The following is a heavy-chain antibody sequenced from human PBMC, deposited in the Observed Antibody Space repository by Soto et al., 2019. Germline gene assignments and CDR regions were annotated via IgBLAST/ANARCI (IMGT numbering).Heavy chain of an antibody. J-gene: IGHJ3*02. CDR1: GGTFRTES. D-gene: IGHD2-21*01. Sequence: QVQLVQSGAEVKKPGSSVKVSCKASGGTFRTESINWVRQAPGRGLEWMGGIIPVFGTSDYAQKFQGRVKITADESTTVYMELSSLRSDDTAVYYCARGHEVGGNSDAFDIWGQGTMVTVSS. CDR3: ARGHEVGGNSDAFDI. V-gene: IGHV1-69*12. CDR2: IIPVFGTS.